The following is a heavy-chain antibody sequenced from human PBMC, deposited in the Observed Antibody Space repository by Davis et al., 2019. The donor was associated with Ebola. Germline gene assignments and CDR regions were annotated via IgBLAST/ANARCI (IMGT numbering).Heavy chain of an antibody. J-gene: IGHJ4*02. CDR2: INWNSDSI. D-gene: IGHD2-2*02. CDR1: GFAFGDYA. V-gene: IGHV3-9*01. CDR3: AKGRTIPLALDF. Sequence: GGSLRLSCAGSGFAFGDYAMHWARQAPGKGLEWVSGINWNSDSIVYADSVKGRFTISRDNAKNSLYLQMNSLRGEDTAFYYCAKGRTIPLALDFWGRGTLVTVSS.